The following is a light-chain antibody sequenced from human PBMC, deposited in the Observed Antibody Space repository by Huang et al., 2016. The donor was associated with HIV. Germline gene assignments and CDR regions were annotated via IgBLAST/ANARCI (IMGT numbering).Light chain of an antibody. Sequence: EIVLTQSPGTLSLSPGERATLSCRASQSVSSSHLAWYQQKAGQSPRLLLYGASSRASGTPNRFSGSGSGTDFTLTISRLDPEDFAVYYCQQYGTSTSTFGQGTRVEVK. CDR3: QQYGTSTST. J-gene: IGKJ1*01. V-gene: IGKV3-20*01. CDR1: QSVSSSH. CDR2: GAS.